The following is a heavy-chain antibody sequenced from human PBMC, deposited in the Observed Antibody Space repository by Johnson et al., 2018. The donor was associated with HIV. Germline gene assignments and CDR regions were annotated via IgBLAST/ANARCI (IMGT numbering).Heavy chain of an antibody. J-gene: IGHJ3*02. V-gene: IGHV3-20*04. CDR2: INWNGDST. Sequence: VQLVESGGGVVRPGGSLRLSCAASGFTFDDYDMSWVRQGPGTGLEWVSGINWNGDSTGYAASVKGRFTISRENAKHSLYLQINSLRGEDTAVYYCARALLDSSCWTPTNGYAFDIWGQGTMVIMSS. CDR1: GFTFDDYD. CDR3: ARALLDSSCWTPTNGYAFDI. D-gene: IGHD6-19*01.